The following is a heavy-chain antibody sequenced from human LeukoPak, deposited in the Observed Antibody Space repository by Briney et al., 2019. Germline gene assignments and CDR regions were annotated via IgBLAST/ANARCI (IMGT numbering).Heavy chain of an antibody. Sequence: GRSLRLSCAASGFIFSNFWMTWVRQVPGKGLEWVANVGKDGSEKHYVDSVRGRFTISRDNAKNSVYLQMSGLRGEDTAIYYCARDIDTNFWGQGTLVTVSS. J-gene: IGHJ4*02. V-gene: IGHV3-7*03. D-gene: IGHD1-26*01. CDR3: ARDIDTNF. CDR2: VGKDGSEK. CDR1: GFIFSNFW.